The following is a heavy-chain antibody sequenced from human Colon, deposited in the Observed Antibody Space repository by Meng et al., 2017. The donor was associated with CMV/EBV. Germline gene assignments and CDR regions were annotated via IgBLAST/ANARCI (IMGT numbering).Heavy chain of an antibody. CDR2: IRSYNGDT. CDR1: GGTFSSYD. J-gene: IGHJ4*02. V-gene: IGHV1-18*01. CDR3: ARGVTGTPRAFDY. D-gene: IGHD1-7*01. Sequence: ASVKVSCKASGGTFSSYDINWVRQAPGQGLEWMGWIRSYNGDTNYAQNFQGRLTMTTDISTSTAYMELTSLRSNDTAVYYCARGVTGTPRAFDYWGQGTLVTVSS.